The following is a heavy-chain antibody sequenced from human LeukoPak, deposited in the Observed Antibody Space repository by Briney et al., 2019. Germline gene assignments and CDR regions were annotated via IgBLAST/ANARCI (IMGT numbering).Heavy chain of an antibody. J-gene: IGHJ4*02. CDR1: GGSISSSSYY. CDR3: ARGDTQWLVPSYYFDY. Sequence: SETLSLTCTVSGGSISSSSYYWGWIRQPPGKGLEWIGSIYYSGSTYYNPSLKSRVTISVDTSKNQFSLKLSSVTAADTAVYYCARGDTQWLVPSYYFDYWGQGTLVTVSS. V-gene: IGHV4-39*07. CDR2: IYYSGST. D-gene: IGHD6-19*01.